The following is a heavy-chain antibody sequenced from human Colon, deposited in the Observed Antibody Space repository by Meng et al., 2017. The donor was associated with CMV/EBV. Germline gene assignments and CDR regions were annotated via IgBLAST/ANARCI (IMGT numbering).Heavy chain of an antibody. Sequence: GESLKISCSVSGFTFNKYDMSWIRQAPGKGLEWVSSFSGTLGNTYYADSVKGRFTISRDNSKSTLYLQMNNLRADDTAVYFCAKGQGLQQTSYFYYGMDVWGHGTAVTVSS. J-gene: IGHJ6*02. V-gene: IGHV3-23*01. D-gene: IGHD3-9*01. CDR2: FSGTLGNT. CDR3: AKGQGLQQTSYFYYGMDV. CDR1: GFTFNKYD.